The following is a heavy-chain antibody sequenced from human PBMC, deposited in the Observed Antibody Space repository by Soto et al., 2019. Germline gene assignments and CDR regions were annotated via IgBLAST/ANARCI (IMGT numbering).Heavy chain of an antibody. D-gene: IGHD6-13*01. J-gene: IGHJ4*02. CDR2: IYYSGST. CDR3: ASHSSWSDY. Sequence: QLQLQESGPGLVKPSETLSLTCTVSGGSISSSSYYWGWIRQPPGKGLEWIGSIYYSGSTYYNPSLXXPXTXXVDTSKNPFTLKLSSVTAADTAVHYCASHSSWSDYWGQGTLVTVSS. CDR1: GGSISSSSYY. V-gene: IGHV4-39*01.